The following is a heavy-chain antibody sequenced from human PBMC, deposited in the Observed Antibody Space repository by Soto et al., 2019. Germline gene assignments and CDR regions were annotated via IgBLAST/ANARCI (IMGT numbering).Heavy chain of an antibody. CDR1: GGSFNSGGYY. CDR2: IDHSGYT. V-gene: IGHV4-31*03. CDR3: ERKQAGFFYGIDY. J-gene: IGHJ4*02. Sequence: PSETLSLTCTVSGGSFNSGGYYWSWIRQHPGKGLEWLGYIDHSGYTFYNPSLQSRIILSMDTSKNQFSLKLSSATAADTTVYFCERKQAGFFYGIDYWGQGTLVTVS. D-gene: IGHD3-3*01.